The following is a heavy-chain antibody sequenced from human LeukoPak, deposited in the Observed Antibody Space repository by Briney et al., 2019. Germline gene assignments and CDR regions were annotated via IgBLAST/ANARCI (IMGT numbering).Heavy chain of an antibody. V-gene: IGHV3-74*01. Sequence: GGSLRLSCAASGFTFSSYSMNWVRQAPGKGLVWVSRINADGSDTNYADSVRGRFTNSRDNAKNVFYLQMNSLTTEDTAVYYCARSDRAFDYWGQGTMVTVSS. CDR2: INADGSDT. CDR3: ARSDRAFDY. J-gene: IGHJ4*02. D-gene: IGHD1-14*01. CDR1: GFTFSSYS.